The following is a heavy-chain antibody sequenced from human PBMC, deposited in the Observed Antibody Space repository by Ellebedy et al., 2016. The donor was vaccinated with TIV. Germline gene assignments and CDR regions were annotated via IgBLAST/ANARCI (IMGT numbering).Heavy chain of an antibody. Sequence: AASVKVSCKASGYTFTSYGISWVRQAPGQGLEWMGWISAYNGNTNYAQKLQGRVTMTTDTSTSTAYMELRSLSSDDTAVYYCARAGGDYGDYYYYGMDVWGQGTTVTVSS. D-gene: IGHD4-17*01. CDR3: ARAGGDYGDYYYYGMDV. V-gene: IGHV1-18*01. CDR2: ISAYNGNT. CDR1: GYTFTSYG. J-gene: IGHJ6*02.